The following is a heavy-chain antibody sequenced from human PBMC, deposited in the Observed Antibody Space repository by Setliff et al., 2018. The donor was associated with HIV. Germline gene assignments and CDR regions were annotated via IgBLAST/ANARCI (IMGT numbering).Heavy chain of an antibody. CDR3: ARGGSYRFWSGYRYYYYYMDL. Sequence: KPSETLSLTCSVSGGSISNYYWSWIRQPPGKGLEWIGYIYYSGNTNYSPSLKSRVTISVDTSKSQVYLSLTSVTAADTAVYYCARGGSYRFWSGYRYYYYYMDLWGKGTTVTVSS. CDR1: GGSISNYY. J-gene: IGHJ6*03. D-gene: IGHD3-3*01. CDR2: IYYSGNT. V-gene: IGHV4-59*08.